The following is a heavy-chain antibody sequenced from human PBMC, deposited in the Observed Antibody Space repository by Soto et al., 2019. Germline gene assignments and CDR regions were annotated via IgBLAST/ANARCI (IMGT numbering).Heavy chain of an antibody. D-gene: IGHD4-17*01. CDR2: IWYDGSDK. CDR3: ARGYADYKS. CDR1: GFVFGTYC. J-gene: IGHJ5*02. Sequence: GGSLRLSCEASGFVFGTYCMHWGRQAPGKGLEWVAAIWYDGSDKYYRDSVKGRFTISRDNSKNTLYLQMNSLSAEDTAVYYCARGYADYKSWGQGTPVTV. V-gene: IGHV3-33*01.